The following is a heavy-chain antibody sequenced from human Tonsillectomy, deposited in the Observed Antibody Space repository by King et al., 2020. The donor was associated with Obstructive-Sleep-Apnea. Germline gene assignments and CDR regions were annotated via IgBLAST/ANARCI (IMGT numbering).Heavy chain of an antibody. D-gene: IGHD4-17*01. Sequence: VQLVESGGGVVQPGRSLRLSCAASGFTFSTYEMHWVRQAPGKGLEWVAVISYDGSDKYYADSVKGRFTISRDNSKNTLSLQMNSLTTEDTAVFYCATYGVFPGSSFDYWGSGTLVTASS. CDR2: ISYDGSDK. J-gene: IGHJ4*02. CDR3: ATYGVFPGSSFDY. CDR1: GFTFSTYE. V-gene: IGHV3-30*04.